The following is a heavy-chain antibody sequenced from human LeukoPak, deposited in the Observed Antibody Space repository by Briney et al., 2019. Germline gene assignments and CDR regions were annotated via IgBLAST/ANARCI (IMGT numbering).Heavy chain of an antibody. J-gene: IGHJ4*02. V-gene: IGHV3-21*01. D-gene: IGHD1-1*01. CDR3: ARGTGTTSYFDY. CDR1: GFTFSSYS. CDR2: ISSSSSYI. Sequence: PGGSLRLSCAASGFTFSSYSMNWVRQAPGKGLEWVSSISSSSSYIYYADSVEGRFTISRDNAKNSLYLQMNSLRAEDTAVYYCARGTGTTSYFDYWGQGTLVTVSS.